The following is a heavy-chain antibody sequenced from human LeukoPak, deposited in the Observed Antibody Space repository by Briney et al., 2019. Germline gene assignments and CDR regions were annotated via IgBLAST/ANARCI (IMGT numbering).Heavy chain of an antibody. Sequence: SETPSLTCTVSGGSISSYYWSWIRQPPGKGLEWSGYIYYSGSTNYNPSLKSRVTISVDTSKNQFSLKLSSVTAADTAVYYCARALWGYAPDDYSSFDYWGQGTLVTVSS. CDR2: IYYSGST. J-gene: IGHJ4*02. D-gene: IGHD4-11*01. CDR3: ARALWGYAPDDYSSFDY. CDR1: GGSISSYY. V-gene: IGHV4-59*08.